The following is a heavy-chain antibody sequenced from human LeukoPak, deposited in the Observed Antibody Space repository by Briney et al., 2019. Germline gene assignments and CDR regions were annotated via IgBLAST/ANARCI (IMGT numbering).Heavy chain of an antibody. CDR3: ARVYSSSWYVGY. CDR2: IYYSGTP. CDR1: GGSISSTSYY. J-gene: IGHJ4*02. Sequence: SETLSLTCTVSGGSISSTSYYWGWIRQPPGKGLEWIGSIYYSGTPYYNPSLKSRVTISVDTSKNQFSLKLTSVTAADTAVYFCARVYSSSWYVGYWGQGTLVTVSS. D-gene: IGHD6-13*01. V-gene: IGHV4-39*07.